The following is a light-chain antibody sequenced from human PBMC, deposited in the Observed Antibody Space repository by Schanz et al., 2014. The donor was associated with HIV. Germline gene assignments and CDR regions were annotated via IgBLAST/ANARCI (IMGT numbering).Light chain of an antibody. J-gene: IGKJ1*01. Sequence: EIVLTQSPGTLSLSPGERATLSCRASQSVSSSYLAWYQQKPGQAPRLLIYAASTRATGIPDRFSGSGSGTDFTLTISRVEPEDYAVYYCQQYDSPPWTFGQGTKVEVK. CDR1: QSVSSSY. CDR3: QQYDSPPWT. V-gene: IGKV3-20*01. CDR2: AAS.